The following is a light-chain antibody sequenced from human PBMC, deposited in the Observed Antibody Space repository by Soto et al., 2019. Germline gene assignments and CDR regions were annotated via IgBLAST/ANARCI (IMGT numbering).Light chain of an antibody. Sequence: EIVMTQSPATLSVSPGERAALSCRDSQSVKTFLVWYQQRPGQAPRLLIHDASHRAAGIPARFSGSGFGTDFTLTISSLEPEDAAVYYCQQRSNWPPITFGQGTRLEIK. CDR2: DAS. CDR1: QSVKTF. CDR3: QQRSNWPPIT. V-gene: IGKV3-11*01. J-gene: IGKJ5*01.